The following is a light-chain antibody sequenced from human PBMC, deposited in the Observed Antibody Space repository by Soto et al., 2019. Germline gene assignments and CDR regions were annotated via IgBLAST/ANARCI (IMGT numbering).Light chain of an antibody. CDR2: EVS. J-gene: IGLJ1*01. CDR3: SLYTSSIYV. CDR1: SSDVGSYNR. Sequence: QSALTQPPSVSGSPGQSVTISCTGTSSDVGSYNRVSWYQQPPGTAPKLMIYEVSNRPSGVPDRFSGSKSGNTASLTISGLQAEDEADYYCSLYTSSIYVFGTGTKLTVL. V-gene: IGLV2-18*01.